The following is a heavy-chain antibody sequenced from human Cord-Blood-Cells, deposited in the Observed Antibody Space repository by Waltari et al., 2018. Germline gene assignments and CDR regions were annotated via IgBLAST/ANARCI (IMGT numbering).Heavy chain of an antibody. D-gene: IGHD6-19*01. V-gene: IGHV3-30*04. Sequence: QVQLVESGGGVVQPGRSLRLSCAAPGFTFSSYSMHWVRQAPGKGLEWVAVLANDGRTKSYADSLKGRFTISRDNSKNTLYLQMNSLRAEDTAVYYCATHRGGAVAAEYFQHWGQGTLVTVSS. J-gene: IGHJ1*01. CDR2: LANDGRTK. CDR1: GFTFSSYS. CDR3: ATHRGGAVAAEYFQH.